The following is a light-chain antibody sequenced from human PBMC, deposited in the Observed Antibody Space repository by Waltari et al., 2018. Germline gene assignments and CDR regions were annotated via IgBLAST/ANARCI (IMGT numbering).Light chain of an antibody. Sequence: QSALTQPPSASASPGQSVTISCTGPRSDVGAYDFVSWFQQLPGKAPKLIIFEVYKRPSGVPDRFSGSKSGNTASLTVSGLQADDEADYFCSSYADNDNLVFGTGTKVSVL. CDR1: RSDVGAYDF. CDR2: EVY. J-gene: IGLJ1*01. CDR3: SSYADNDNLV. V-gene: IGLV2-8*01.